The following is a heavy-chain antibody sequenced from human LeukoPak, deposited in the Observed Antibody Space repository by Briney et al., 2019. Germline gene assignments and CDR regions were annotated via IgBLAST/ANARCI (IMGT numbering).Heavy chain of an antibody. Sequence: ASVKVSCXASGYTFTSYGISWVRQAPGQGLAWMGWISAYNGNTNYAQKLQGRVTMTTDTSTSTAYMELRSLRSDDTAVYYCARVRFGARDAFDIWGQGTMVTVSS. CDR2: ISAYNGNT. CDR1: GYTFTSYG. J-gene: IGHJ3*02. V-gene: IGHV1-18*01. CDR3: ARVRFGARDAFDI. D-gene: IGHD3-3*01.